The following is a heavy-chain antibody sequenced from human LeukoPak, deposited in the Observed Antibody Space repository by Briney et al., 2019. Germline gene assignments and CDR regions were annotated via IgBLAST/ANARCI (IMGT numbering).Heavy chain of an antibody. CDR3: ARGPYYYDSSGYYYYYYYYMDV. CDR1: GGSFSGYY. Sequence: NPSETLSLTCAVYGGSFSGYYWSWIRQPPGKGLEWIGEINHNGSTNYNPSLKSRVTISVDTSKNQFSLKLSSVTAADTAVYYYARGPYYYDSSGYYYYYYYYMDVWGKGTTVTVSS. D-gene: IGHD3-22*01. J-gene: IGHJ6*03. CDR2: INHNGST. V-gene: IGHV4-34*01.